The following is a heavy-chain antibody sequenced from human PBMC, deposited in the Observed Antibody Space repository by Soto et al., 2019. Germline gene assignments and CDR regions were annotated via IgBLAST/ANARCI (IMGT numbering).Heavy chain of an antibody. CDR3: ATIKDSGCDFRDY. D-gene: IGHD5-12*01. Sequence: SETLSLTCTVSGGSISSSSYYWGWIRQPPGKGLEWIGSIYYSGSTYYNPSLKSRVTISVDTSKNQFSLKLSSVTAADTAVYYCATIKDSGCDFRDYWGQGTLVTVSS. V-gene: IGHV4-39*01. CDR2: IYYSGST. J-gene: IGHJ4*02. CDR1: GGSISSSSYY.